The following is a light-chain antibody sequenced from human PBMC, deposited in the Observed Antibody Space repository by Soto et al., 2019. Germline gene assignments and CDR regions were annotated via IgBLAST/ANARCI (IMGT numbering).Light chain of an antibody. CDR3: QSYDSSLSGWV. Sequence: QSVLTQPPSVSGAPGQRVTISCTGYNSNIGAGYDVHWYQQLPGTAPKLLIYGNSNRPSGVPYRLSASKSGTSASLAITGLQADDEADYYCQSYDSSLSGWVFGGGTKLTVL. CDR1: NSNIGAGYD. CDR2: GNS. V-gene: IGLV1-40*01. J-gene: IGLJ3*02.